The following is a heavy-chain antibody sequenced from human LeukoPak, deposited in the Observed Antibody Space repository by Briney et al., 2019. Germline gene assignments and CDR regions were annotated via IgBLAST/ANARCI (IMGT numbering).Heavy chain of an antibody. D-gene: IGHD1-26*01. Sequence: GGSLRLSCAASGFTFNSYGMHWVRQAPGKGLDWVAVIAYDGSNKYYADSVKGRFTISRDNSKNTLYLQMDSLRVEDTAVHYCAKAPVSGSRSPFDYWGQGTLVTVSS. CDR1: GFTFNSYG. J-gene: IGHJ4*02. CDR2: IAYDGSNK. CDR3: AKAPVSGSRSPFDY. V-gene: IGHV3-30*18.